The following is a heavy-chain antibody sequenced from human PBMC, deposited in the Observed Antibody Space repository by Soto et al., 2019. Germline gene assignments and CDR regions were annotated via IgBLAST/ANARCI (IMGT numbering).Heavy chain of an antibody. V-gene: IGHV5-10-1*01. J-gene: IGHJ4*02. CDR3: ASTPAGGSSSWYYFDY. CDR1: GYSFTSYW. D-gene: IGHD6-13*01. Sequence: GESLKISCKGPGYSFTSYWISWVRQMPGKGLEWMGRIDPSDSYTNYSPSFQGHVTISADKSISTAYLQWSSLKASDTAMYYCASTPAGGSSSWYYFDYWGQGTLVTVSS. CDR2: IDPSDSYT.